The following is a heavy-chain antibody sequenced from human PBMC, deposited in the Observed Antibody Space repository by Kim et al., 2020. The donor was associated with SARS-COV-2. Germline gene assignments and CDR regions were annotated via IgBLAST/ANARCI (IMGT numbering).Heavy chain of an antibody. CDR2: ISSSSSYT. V-gene: IGHV3-11*06. Sequence: GGSLRLSCAASGFTFSDYYMSWIRQAPGKGLEWVSYISSSSSYTNYADSVKGRFTISRDNAKNSLYLQMNSLRAEDTAVYYCARVGYDILTGYYETRYNWFDPWGQGTLVTVSS. D-gene: IGHD3-9*01. CDR3: ARVGYDILTGYYETRYNWFDP. J-gene: IGHJ5*02. CDR1: GFTFSDYY.